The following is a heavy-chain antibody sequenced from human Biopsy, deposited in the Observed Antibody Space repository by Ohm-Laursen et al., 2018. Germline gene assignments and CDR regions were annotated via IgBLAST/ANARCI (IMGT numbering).Heavy chain of an antibody. CDR1: GFPFSNYA. D-gene: IGHD6-6*01. CDR2: SSGSGNST. CDR3: ARNKPGSSSGSDFDY. J-gene: IGHJ4*02. V-gene: IGHV3-23*01. Sequence: SLRLSCAASGFPFSNYAMTWVRQAPGKGLEWVSCSSGSGNSTFYADSVKGRFAVSRDNSKDTLYLQMNSLRADDTAVYYCARNKPGSSSGSDFDYWGQGTLVTVSS.